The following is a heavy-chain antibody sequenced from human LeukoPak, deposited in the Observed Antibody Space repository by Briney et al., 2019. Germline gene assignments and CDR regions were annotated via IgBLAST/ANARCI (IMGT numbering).Heavy chain of an antibody. Sequence: ASVKVSCKASGYTFTSYYMHWVRQAPAQGLEWMGIINPSGGSTSYAQKFQGRVTMTRDTSTSTVYMELSSLRSEDTAVYYCAIVYNWNDVSYAFDIWGQGTMVTVSS. CDR1: GYTFTSYY. J-gene: IGHJ3*02. CDR2: INPSGGST. D-gene: IGHD1-1*01. CDR3: AIVYNWNDVSYAFDI. V-gene: IGHV1-46*01.